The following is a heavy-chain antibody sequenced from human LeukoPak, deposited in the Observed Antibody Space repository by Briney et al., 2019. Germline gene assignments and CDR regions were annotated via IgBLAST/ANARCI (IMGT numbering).Heavy chain of an antibody. CDR3: ASGPLWFGDLLYKDWGAFDI. D-gene: IGHD3-10*01. CDR2: INHSGST. Sequence: PSETLSLTCAVYGGSFSGYYWSWIRQPPGKGLEWIGEINHSGSTNYNPSLKSRVTISVDTSKNQFSLKLSSVTAADTAVYYCASGPLWFGDLLYKDWGAFDIWGQGTMVTVSS. J-gene: IGHJ3*02. V-gene: IGHV4-34*01. CDR1: GGSFSGYY.